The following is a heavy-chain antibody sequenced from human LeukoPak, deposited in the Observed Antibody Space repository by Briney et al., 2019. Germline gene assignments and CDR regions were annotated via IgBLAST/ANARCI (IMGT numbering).Heavy chain of an antibody. CDR1: GGSISSGGYY. CDR2: IYYSGST. J-gene: IGHJ4*02. CDR3: ARDNTAMDDSFDY. V-gene: IGHV4-31*03. Sequence: SQTLSLTCTVSGGSISSGGYYCSWIRQHPGKGLEWIGYIYYSGSTYYNPSLKSRVTISVDTSKNQFSLKLSSVTAADTAVYYCARDNTAMDDSFDYWGQGTLVTVSS. D-gene: IGHD5-18*01.